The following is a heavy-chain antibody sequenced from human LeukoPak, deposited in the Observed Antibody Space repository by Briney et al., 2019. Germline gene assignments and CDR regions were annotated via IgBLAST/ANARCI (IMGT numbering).Heavy chain of an antibody. V-gene: IGHV1-8*01. CDR1: GYTFTSYD. Sequence: ASVKVSCKASGYTFTSYDINWVRQATGQGLEWMGWMNPNSGNTGYAQKFQGRVTMTRNTSISTAYMELSGLRSEDTAGYYCARGLIYSSSSPYFDYWEQGSLVTVSS. CDR3: ARGLIYSSSSPYFDY. CDR2: MNPNSGNT. J-gene: IGHJ4*02. D-gene: IGHD6-13*01.